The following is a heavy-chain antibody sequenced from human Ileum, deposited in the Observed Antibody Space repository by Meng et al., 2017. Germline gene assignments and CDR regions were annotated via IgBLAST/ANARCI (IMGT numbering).Heavy chain of an antibody. D-gene: IGHD1-26*01. V-gene: IGHV3-21*01. Sequence: EVQLVESGGGLVMPGGSLRLSWSASGFYLRSYSVNWVRQAPGKGLEWVSSISSSSSYIFYADSVKGRFTISRDNAKNSVYLQMNSLRAEDTAVYYCARDFSGSYYTNYFDYWGQGTLVTVSS. CDR3: ARDFSGSYYTNYFDY. CDR1: GFYLRSYS. CDR2: ISSSSSYI. J-gene: IGHJ4*02.